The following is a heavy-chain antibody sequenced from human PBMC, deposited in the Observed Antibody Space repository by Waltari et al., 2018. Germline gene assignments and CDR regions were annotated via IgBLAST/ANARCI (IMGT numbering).Heavy chain of an antibody. J-gene: IGHJ4*02. V-gene: IGHV4-34*01. D-gene: IGHD3-3*01. CDR1: GGSFSGYY. CDR2: INHIEST. Sequence: QVQLQQWGAGLLKPSETLSLTCAVYGGSFSGYYWSWIRPPPGKGVEWSGEINHIESTNYTPSLKSRVTISVDTSKNQFSLKLSSVTAADTAVYYCAISYYDFWSGYYGPDYWGQGTLVTVSS. CDR3: AISYYDFWSGYYGPDY.